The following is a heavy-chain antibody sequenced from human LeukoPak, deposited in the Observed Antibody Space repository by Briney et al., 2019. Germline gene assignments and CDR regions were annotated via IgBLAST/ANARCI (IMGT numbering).Heavy chain of an antibody. Sequence: GGSLRLSCAASGFTFSSYDMSWVRQAPGKGLEWVSVISGSGGSTYYADSVKGRFTISRDNSKNTLYLQMNSLGAEDTAVYYCARVYTFGSGWSNWFDPWGQGTLVTVSS. CDR3: ARVYTFGSGWSNWFDP. V-gene: IGHV3-23*01. CDR2: ISGSGGST. D-gene: IGHD6-19*01. CDR1: GFTFSSYD. J-gene: IGHJ5*02.